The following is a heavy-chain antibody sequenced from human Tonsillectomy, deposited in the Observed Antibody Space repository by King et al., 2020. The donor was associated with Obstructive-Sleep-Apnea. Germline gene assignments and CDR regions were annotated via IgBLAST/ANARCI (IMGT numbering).Heavy chain of an antibody. D-gene: IGHD3-22*01. CDR3: ARLYYYDNSGLNWFDP. Sequence: QLQESGPGLVKPSQTLSLTFTVSSDSISSGNYYLSWIRQHPGKGLEWIGDIFYSGSTYYNPPPKSRVTISVDTSKNQFSLRLSSVTAADTAVYYCARLYYYDNSGLNWFDPWGQGTLVTVSS. J-gene: IGHJ5*02. V-gene: IGHV4-31*03. CDR1: SDSISSGNYY. CDR2: IFYSGST.